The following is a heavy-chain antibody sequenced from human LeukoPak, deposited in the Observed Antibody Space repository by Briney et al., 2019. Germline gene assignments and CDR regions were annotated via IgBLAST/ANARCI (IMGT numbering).Heavy chain of an antibody. J-gene: IGHJ6*03. CDR1: GGSISSYY. CDR3: ARGATYYDFWSGYYYYYYMDV. Sequence: SETLSLTCTVSGGSISSYYWSWIRQPPGKGLESIGYIYYSGSTNYNPSLKSRVTISVDTSKNQFSLKLSSVTAADTAVYYCARGATYYDFWSGYYYYYYMDVWGKGTTVTVSS. CDR2: IYYSGST. D-gene: IGHD3-3*01. V-gene: IGHV4-59*01.